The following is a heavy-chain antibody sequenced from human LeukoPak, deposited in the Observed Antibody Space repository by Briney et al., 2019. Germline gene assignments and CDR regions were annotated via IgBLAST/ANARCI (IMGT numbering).Heavy chain of an antibody. V-gene: IGHV3-21*01. J-gene: IGHJ4*02. CDR1: GFTFSNYI. D-gene: IGHD2-15*01. Sequence: GGSLRLSCVASGFTFSNYIMNWVRQAPGKGLEWVSFISSTGSYIYYADSVKGRFTISRDNAKNSLYLQMNSLRPEDTAVYYCARDPVGYCSGGSCSYYFDYWGQGTLVTVSS. CDR2: ISSTGSYI. CDR3: ARDPVGYCSGGSCSYYFDY.